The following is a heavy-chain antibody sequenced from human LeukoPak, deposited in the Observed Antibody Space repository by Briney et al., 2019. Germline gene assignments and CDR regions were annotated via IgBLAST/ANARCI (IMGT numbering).Heavy chain of an antibody. J-gene: IGHJ4*02. D-gene: IGHD6-6*01. CDR3: ARVGNSSSLGFDY. V-gene: IGHV3-33*01. CDR1: GFTFRSYG. Sequence: GGSLRLSCAASGFTFRSYGMHWVRQAPGKGLEWVAVIWYDGSNKYCADSVKGRFTISRDNSKNTLYLEMSSLRAEDTAVYYCARVGNSSSLGFDYWGQGTLVTVS. CDR2: IWYDGSNK.